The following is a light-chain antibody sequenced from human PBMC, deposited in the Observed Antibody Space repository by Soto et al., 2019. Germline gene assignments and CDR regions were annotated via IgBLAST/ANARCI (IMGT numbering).Light chain of an antibody. Sequence: DIQMTQYPSFLFASVGASVTITFRASQGITNYLAWYQQKPGKVPKLLIYAASTLQSGVPSRFGGSGSGTDFTLTISSLQPDDVATYYCQKYNSAPLTFGGGTKVDIK. V-gene: IGKV1-27*01. J-gene: IGKJ4*01. CDR1: QGITNY. CDR2: AAS. CDR3: QKYNSAPLT.